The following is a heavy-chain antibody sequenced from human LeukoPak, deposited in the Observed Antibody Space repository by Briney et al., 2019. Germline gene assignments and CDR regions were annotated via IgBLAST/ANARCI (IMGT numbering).Heavy chain of an antibody. CDR2: IYYSGST. CDR1: GGSISSYY. V-gene: IGHV4-59*01. Sequence: NPSETLSLTCTVSGGSISSYYWSWIRQPPGKGLEWIGYIYYSGSTNYNPSLKSRVTISVDTSKNQFSLKLSSVTAADTAVYYCARARYSSSSPLDYWGQGTLVTVSS. D-gene: IGHD6-6*01. CDR3: ARARYSSSSPLDY. J-gene: IGHJ4*02.